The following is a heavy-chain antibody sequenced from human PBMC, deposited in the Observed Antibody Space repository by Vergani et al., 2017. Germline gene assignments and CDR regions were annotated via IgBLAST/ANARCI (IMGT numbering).Heavy chain of an antibody. J-gene: IGHJ3*02. CDR2: ISSSSSYI. D-gene: IGHD3-22*01. CDR3: ARDQSAYYYDSSGYYSDAFDI. CDR1: GFTFSSYS. V-gene: IGHV3-21*01. Sequence: EVQLVESGGGLVKPGGSLRLSCAASGFTFSSYSMNWVRQAPGKGLEWVSSISSSSSYIYYADSVKGRFTISRENAKNSLYLQMNSLRAEDTAVYYCARDQSAYYYDSSGYYSDAFDIWGQGTMVTVSS.